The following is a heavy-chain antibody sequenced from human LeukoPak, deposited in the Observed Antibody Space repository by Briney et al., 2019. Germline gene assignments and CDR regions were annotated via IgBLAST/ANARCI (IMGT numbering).Heavy chain of an antibody. CDR1: GFTFSSYS. V-gene: IGHV3-21*01. Sequence: GGSLRLSCAASGFTFSSYSMNWVRQAPGKGLEWVSSISSSSSYIYYADSVKGRFTISRDNSENTLYLQMNSLRAEDTAVYFCGRDKSGYFDYWGQGTLVTVSS. J-gene: IGHJ4*02. CDR3: GRDKSGYFDY. CDR2: ISSSSSYI.